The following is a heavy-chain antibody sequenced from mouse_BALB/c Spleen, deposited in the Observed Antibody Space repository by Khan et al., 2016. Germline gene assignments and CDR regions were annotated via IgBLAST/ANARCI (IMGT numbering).Heavy chain of an antibody. V-gene: IGHV1-54*01. D-gene: IGHD1-1*01. J-gene: IGHJ3*01. CDR3: ASQYGSSYVGFAY. CDR2: INPGSGGT. CDR1: GYAFTNCL. Sequence: QVQLQQPGAELVRPGTSVKVSCKASGYAFTNCLIEWVKQRPGQGLEWIGVINPGSGGTNYNERFKGKATLTADNPSSTAYMQLSSLTSDDSAVYFCASQYGSSYVGFAYWGQGTLVTVSA.